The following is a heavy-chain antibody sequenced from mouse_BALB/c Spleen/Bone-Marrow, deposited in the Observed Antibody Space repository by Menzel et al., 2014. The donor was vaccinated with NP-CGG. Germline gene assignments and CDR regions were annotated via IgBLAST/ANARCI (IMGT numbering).Heavy chain of an antibody. J-gene: IGHJ3*01. CDR3: ARDHYGNYEGFDY. Sequence: QVQLQQSGAELARPGTSVKLSCKASGYTFTGYYINWVRQRTGQGLEWIGEICPGSGNTYYNEKFKGKATLTADKSSSTVNIHLSSLTSEDSAVYFCARDHYGNYEGFDYWGQGTLVTVSA. CDR2: ICPGSGNT. D-gene: IGHD2-1*01. CDR1: GYTFTGYY. V-gene: IGHV1-77*01.